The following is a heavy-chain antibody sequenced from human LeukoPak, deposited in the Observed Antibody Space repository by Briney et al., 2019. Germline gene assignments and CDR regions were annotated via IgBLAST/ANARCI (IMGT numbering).Heavy chain of an antibody. CDR3: ATGLRSLELGDFWSGYQEDY. J-gene: IGHJ4*02. Sequence: SVKVSCKASGCTFSSYAISLVRQAPGQGLEWMGGIIPIFGTANYAQKFQGRVTITTDESTSTAYMEPSSLRSEDTAVYYCATGLRSLELGDFWSGYQEDYWGRGTLVTVSS. CDR2: IIPIFGTA. D-gene: IGHD3-3*01. CDR1: GCTFSSYA. V-gene: IGHV1-69*05.